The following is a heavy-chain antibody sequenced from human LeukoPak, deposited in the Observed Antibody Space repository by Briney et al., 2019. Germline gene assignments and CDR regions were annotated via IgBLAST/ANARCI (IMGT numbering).Heavy chain of an antibody. CDR3: AKDPFDYYDSSGYLDVGY. V-gene: IGHV3-30*18. CDR1: GFTFSSYG. Sequence: GGSLRLSCAASGFTFSSYGMHWVRQAPGKGPEWVAVISYDGSNKYYADSVKGRFTISRDNSKNTLYLQMNSLRAEDTAVYYCAKDPFDYYDSSGYLDVGYWGQGTLVTVSS. J-gene: IGHJ4*02. D-gene: IGHD3-22*01. CDR2: ISYDGSNK.